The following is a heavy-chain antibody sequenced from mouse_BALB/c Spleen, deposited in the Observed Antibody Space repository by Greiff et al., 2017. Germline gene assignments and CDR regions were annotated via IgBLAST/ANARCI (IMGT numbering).Heavy chain of an antibody. CDR1: GFDFSRYW. D-gene: IGHD1-1*01. J-gene: IGHJ3*01. CDR2: INPDSSTI. Sequence: DVMLVESGGGLVQPGGSLKLSCAASGFDFSRYWMSWVRQAPGKGLEWIGEINPDSSTINYTPSLKDKFIISRDNAKNTLYLQMSKVRSEDTALYYCARPDYYGSSYGWFAYWGQGTLVTVSA. V-gene: IGHV4-1*02. CDR3: ARPDYYGSSYGWFAY.